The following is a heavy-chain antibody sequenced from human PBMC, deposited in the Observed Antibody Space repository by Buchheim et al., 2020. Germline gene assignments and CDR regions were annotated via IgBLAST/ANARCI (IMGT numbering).Heavy chain of an antibody. V-gene: IGHV4-61*01. Sequence: QVQLQESGPGLVKPSETLSLTCTVSGGSVSSGSYYWSWIRQPPGQGLEWIGYIYYSGSTNYNPSLKSRVTISVDTSKNQLSLKLSSVTAADTAVYYCARDLGGYGGTSSLDYWGQGTL. J-gene: IGHJ4*02. D-gene: IGHD4-23*01. CDR1: GGSVSSGSYY. CDR2: IYYSGST. CDR3: ARDLGGYGGTSSLDY.